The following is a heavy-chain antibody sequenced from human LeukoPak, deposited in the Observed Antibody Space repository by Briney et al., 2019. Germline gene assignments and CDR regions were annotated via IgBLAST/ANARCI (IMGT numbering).Heavy chain of an antibody. CDR1: GYTLTELS. D-gene: IGHD6-19*01. CDR2: FDPEDGET. CDR3: AASRPLPQWLESDY. Sequence: ASVKVSCKVSGYTLTELSMHWVRQAPGKGLEWMGGFDPEDGETIYAQKFQGRVTMTEDTSTDTAYMELSSLRSEDTAVYYCAASRPLPQWLESDYWGQGTLVIVSS. J-gene: IGHJ4*02. V-gene: IGHV1-24*01.